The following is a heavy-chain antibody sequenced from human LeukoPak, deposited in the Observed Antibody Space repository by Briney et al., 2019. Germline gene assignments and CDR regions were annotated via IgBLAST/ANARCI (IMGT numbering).Heavy chain of an antibody. V-gene: IGHV3-30-3*02. D-gene: IGHD3-10*01. CDR2: ISYDGSNK. CDR1: GFTFSSYA. Sequence: GRSLRLSCAASGFTFSSYAIHWVRQAPGKGLEWVAVISYDGSNKYYADSVKGRFTISRDNSKNTLYLQMNSLRAEDTAVYYCAKKVRVRGVIAYYYYYYGMDVWGQGTTVTVSS. J-gene: IGHJ6*02. CDR3: AKKVRVRGVIAYYYYYYGMDV.